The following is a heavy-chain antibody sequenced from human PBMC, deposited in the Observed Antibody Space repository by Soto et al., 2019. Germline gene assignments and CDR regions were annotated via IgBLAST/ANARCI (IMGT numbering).Heavy chain of an antibody. CDR1: GFTFSSYA. V-gene: IGHV3-23*01. CDR3: ATWALRQWKNFDY. J-gene: IGHJ4*02. Sequence: SGGSLRLSCAASGFTFSSYAMSWVRQAPGKGLEWVSAISGSGGSTYYADSVKGRFTISRDNSKNTLYLQMNSLRAEDTAVYYCATWALRQWKNFDYWGQGTLVTVSS. D-gene: IGHD6-19*01. CDR2: ISGSGGST.